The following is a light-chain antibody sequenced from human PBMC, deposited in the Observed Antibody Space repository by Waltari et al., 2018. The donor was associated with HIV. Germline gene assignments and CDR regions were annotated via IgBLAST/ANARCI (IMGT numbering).Light chain of an antibody. CDR3: CSYGGSSTWV. CDR2: EAV. J-gene: IGLJ3*02. V-gene: IGLV2-23*01. Sequence: QSALTQPASVSGSPGQSITISCTGTRSDVANYNLVAWYQQNPGKAPNLMIYEAVKRPSGVSNRISASKSGNTASLTISGLQAEDEADYYCCSYGGSSTWVFGGGTKLTVL. CDR1: RSDVANYNL.